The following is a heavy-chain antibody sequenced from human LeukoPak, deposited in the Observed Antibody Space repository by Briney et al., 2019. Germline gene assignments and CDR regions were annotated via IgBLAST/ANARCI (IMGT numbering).Heavy chain of an antibody. D-gene: IGHD4-11*01. Sequence: GGSLRLSCAASGFTFSSYSMNWVRQAPGKGLEWVSYISSSSSTIYYADSVKGRFTISRDNAKNSLYLQMNSLRAEDTAVYFCVGGTVTRAFDPWGQGTLVTVSS. V-gene: IGHV3-48*01. J-gene: IGHJ5*02. CDR3: VGGTVTRAFDP. CDR2: ISSSSSTI. CDR1: GFTFSSYS.